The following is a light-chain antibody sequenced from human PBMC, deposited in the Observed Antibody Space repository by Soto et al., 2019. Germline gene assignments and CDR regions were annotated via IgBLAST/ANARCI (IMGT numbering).Light chain of an antibody. V-gene: IGLV1-44*01. CDR3: AAGDERISAWG. J-gene: IGLJ3*02. CDR2: SNH. Sequence: QSVVTQPPSASGTPGQRVTISCSGSNSNIGGNTVIWYQQLPGTAPKLLIYSNHKRPSGVPDRISGSKSGTSASLSISGLQSEDEADYYCAAGDERISAWGFGGGTKLTVL. CDR1: NSNIGGNT.